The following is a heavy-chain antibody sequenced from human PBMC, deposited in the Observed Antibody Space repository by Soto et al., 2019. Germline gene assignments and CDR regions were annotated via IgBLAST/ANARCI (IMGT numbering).Heavy chain of an antibody. CDR1: GFSFSGYN. D-gene: IGHD3-22*01. J-gene: IGHJ3*01. Sequence: EVQLVESGGGLVKPGGSLRLSCAASGFSFSGYNMNWVRQAPGKGLEWVSSISGDSNYIYYADSVQDRFTISRDNAKNSVYLQMNSLRAEDTAVYYCARVVYFDRSAYGLWGQGTMVTVSS. V-gene: IGHV3-21*01. CDR3: ARVVYFDRSAYGL. CDR2: ISGDSNYI.